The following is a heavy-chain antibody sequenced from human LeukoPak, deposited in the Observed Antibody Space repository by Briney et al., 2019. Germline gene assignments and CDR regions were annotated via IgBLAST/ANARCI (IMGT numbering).Heavy chain of an antibody. Sequence: GASVKVSCKASGGTFSSYAISWVRQAPGQGLEWMGGIIPIFGTANYAQKFQGRVTITADESTSTAYMELSSLRSEDTAVYYCATSAYCSGGSRYLEEPWYFDLWGRGTLVTVSS. CDR1: GGTFSSYA. CDR3: ATSAYCSGGSRYLEEPWYFDL. CDR2: IIPIFGTA. J-gene: IGHJ2*01. V-gene: IGHV1-69*13. D-gene: IGHD2-15*01.